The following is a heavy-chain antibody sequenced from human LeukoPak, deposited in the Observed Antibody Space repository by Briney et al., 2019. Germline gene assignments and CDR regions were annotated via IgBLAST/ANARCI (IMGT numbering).Heavy chain of an antibody. CDR3: ARGYGSGSYYSY. D-gene: IGHD3-10*01. V-gene: IGHV4-61*01. CDR1: GGSVSSGSYY. CDR2: IDRGGTT. Sequence: PSETLSLTCTVSGGSVSSGSYYWSWIRQPPGKGLEWIGEIDRGGTTTYNPSLRGRVTISVDTSKNQFSLKLSSVTAADTAVYYCARGYGSGSYYSYWGQGTLVTVSS. J-gene: IGHJ4*02.